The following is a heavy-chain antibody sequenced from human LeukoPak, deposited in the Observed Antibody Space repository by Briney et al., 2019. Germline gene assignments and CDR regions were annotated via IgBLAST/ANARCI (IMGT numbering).Heavy chain of an antibody. Sequence: GASVKVSCKAAGSTFTSYGISWVRQAPGQGLGWMGWICPKNGETNPAQRFQGRVTMTTETSTTTAYMDLRNLTSDDTAVYFCARGPLYGDYYCDFWGQGALVTVSS. CDR1: GSTFTSYG. J-gene: IGHJ4*02. CDR2: ICPKNGET. D-gene: IGHD4-17*01. CDR3: ARGPLYGDYYCDF. V-gene: IGHV1-18*01.